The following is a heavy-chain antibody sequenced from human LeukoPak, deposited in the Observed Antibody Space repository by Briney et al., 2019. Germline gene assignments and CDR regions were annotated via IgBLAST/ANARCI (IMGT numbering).Heavy chain of an antibody. Sequence: ASVKVSCKASGYTFTNYGISWVRQAPGQGLEWMGWISTNSDIRTYAQTLQGRFTMTTDTATTTAYMELNNLTFDDTAVYYCARGWDAMNNYFDPWGQGTPVTVS. J-gene: IGHJ5*02. CDR1: GYTFTNYG. D-gene: IGHD4-11*01. V-gene: IGHV1-18*01. CDR2: ISTNSDIR. CDR3: ARGWDAMNNYFDP.